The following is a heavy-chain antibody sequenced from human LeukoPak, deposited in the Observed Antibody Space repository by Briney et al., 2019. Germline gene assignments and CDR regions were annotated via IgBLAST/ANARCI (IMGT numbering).Heavy chain of an antibody. D-gene: IGHD2-2*01. J-gene: IGHJ6*03. Sequence: GASVKVSCKASGYTFTGYYVHWVRQAPGQGLEWMGWINPNSGGTNYAQKFQGRVTMTRDTSISTAYKELNSLKSDDTAVYYCTRDNSCSSSSCGNSYMDVWGKGTTVTVAS. CDR1: GYTFTGYY. CDR3: TRDNSCSSSSCGNSYMDV. CDR2: INPNSGGT. V-gene: IGHV1-2*02.